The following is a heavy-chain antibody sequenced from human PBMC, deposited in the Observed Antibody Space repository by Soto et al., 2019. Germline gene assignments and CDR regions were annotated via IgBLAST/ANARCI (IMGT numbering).Heavy chain of an antibody. CDR2: IYWDYAK. J-gene: IGHJ4*02. Sequence: QLTLRESGPTLVTPTQTLTLNCTFSGFSLSTLGVGVGWIRQPPGKSLEWLALIYWDYAKRYIPSLKSRLTITKDTSKIQVVLTVTNVNPEDTATYYGALQRSGECDYWGPGLLVTVPS. V-gene: IGHV2-5*02. D-gene: IGHD1-1*01. CDR3: ALQRSGECDY. CDR1: GFSLSTLGVG.